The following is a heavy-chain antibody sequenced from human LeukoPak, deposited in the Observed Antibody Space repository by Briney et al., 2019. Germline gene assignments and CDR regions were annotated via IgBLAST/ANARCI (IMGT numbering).Heavy chain of an antibody. V-gene: IGHV4-38-2*02. D-gene: IGHD1-26*01. CDR2: IYYSGST. CDR3: ARALVGAILIYFDY. CDR1: GYSISSGYY. J-gene: IGHJ4*02. Sequence: SETLSLTCTVSGYSISSGYYWGWIRQPPGKGLEWIGSIYYSGSTYYNPSLKSRVTISVDTSKNQFSLKLSSVTAADTVVYYCARALVGAILIYFDYWGQGTLVTVSS.